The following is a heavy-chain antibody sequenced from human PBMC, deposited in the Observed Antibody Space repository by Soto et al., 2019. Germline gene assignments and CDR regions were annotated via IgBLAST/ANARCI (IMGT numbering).Heavy chain of an antibody. CDR2: ISAYNGNT. CDR1: GYTFTSYG. V-gene: IGHV1-18*01. Sequence: ASVKVSCKASGYTFTSYGISWVRQAPGQGLEWMGWISAYNGNTNYAQKLQGRVTMTTDTSTSTAYMELRSLRSDDTAVYYSARDRELLWFGESYAFDIWGQGTMVTVSS. J-gene: IGHJ3*02. D-gene: IGHD3-10*01. CDR3: ARDRELLWFGESYAFDI.